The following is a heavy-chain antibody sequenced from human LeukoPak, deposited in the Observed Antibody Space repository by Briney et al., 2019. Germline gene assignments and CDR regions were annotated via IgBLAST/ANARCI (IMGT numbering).Heavy chain of an antibody. CDR3: ARGGYCSSTSCRRGAFDI. J-gene: IGHJ3*02. CDR2: ISSSSSYI. D-gene: IGHD2-2*01. CDR1: GFTFSSYS. V-gene: IGHV3-21*01. Sequence: GGSLRLSCAASGFTFSSYSMNWVRQAPGKGLEWVSSISSSSSYIYYADSVKGRFTISRDNAKNSLYPQMNSLRAEDTAVYYCARGGYCSSTSCRRGAFDIWGQGTMVTVSS.